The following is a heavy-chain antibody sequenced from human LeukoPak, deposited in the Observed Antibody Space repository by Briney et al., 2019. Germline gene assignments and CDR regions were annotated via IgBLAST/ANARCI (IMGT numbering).Heavy chain of an antibody. Sequence: PGGSLRLSCAASGFTFSSYWMSWVRQAPGKGLEWVANIKQDGSEKYYVHSVKGRFTISRDNAKNSLYLQMNSLRAEDTAVYYCARDPGVATIAYYYYYGMDVWGQGTTVTVSS. CDR1: GFTFSSYW. V-gene: IGHV3-7*01. D-gene: IGHD5-12*01. CDR2: IKQDGSEK. CDR3: ARDPGVATIAYYYYYGMDV. J-gene: IGHJ6*02.